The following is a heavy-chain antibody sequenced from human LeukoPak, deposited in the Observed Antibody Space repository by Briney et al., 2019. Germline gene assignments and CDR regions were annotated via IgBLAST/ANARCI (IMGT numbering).Heavy chain of an antibody. J-gene: IGHJ5*02. V-gene: IGHV1-69*13. CDR2: IIPIFGTA. Sequence: VASVKVSCKASGGTFSSYAISWVRQAPGQGLEWMGGIIPIFGTANYAQKFQGRVTITADESTSTAYMELSSLRSEDTAVYYCARAHSRVITHVNNNWFDPWGQGTLVTVSS. CDR1: GGTFSSYA. D-gene: IGHD3-22*01. CDR3: ARAHSRVITHVNNNWFDP.